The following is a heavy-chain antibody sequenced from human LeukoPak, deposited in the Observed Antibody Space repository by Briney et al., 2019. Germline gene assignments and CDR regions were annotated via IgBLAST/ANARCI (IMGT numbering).Heavy chain of an antibody. Sequence: GGSLRLSCAASGFTFSSYWMSWVRQAPGKGLEWVANIKQDGSEKYYVDSVKGRFTISRDNAKNSLYPQMNSLRAEDTAVYYCARDYFPGCSGGSCYGVGPDAFDIWGQGTMVTVSS. CDR2: IKQDGSEK. D-gene: IGHD2-15*01. CDR1: GFTFSSYW. CDR3: ARDYFPGCSGGSCYGVGPDAFDI. J-gene: IGHJ3*02. V-gene: IGHV3-7*01.